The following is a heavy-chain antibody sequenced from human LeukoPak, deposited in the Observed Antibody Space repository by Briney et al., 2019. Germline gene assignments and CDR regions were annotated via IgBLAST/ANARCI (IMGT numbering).Heavy chain of an antibody. V-gene: IGHV3-48*04. CDR3: ARDLVPGHRTTVVTRGG. Sequence: GGSLRLSCAASGFTFSSYSMNWVRQAPGKGLEWVSYISSSSSTIYYADSVKGRFTISRDNAKNSLYLQMNSLRAEDTAVYYCARDLVPGHRTTVVTRGGWGQGTLVTVSS. CDR1: GFTFSSYS. J-gene: IGHJ4*02. CDR2: ISSSSSTI. D-gene: IGHD4-23*01.